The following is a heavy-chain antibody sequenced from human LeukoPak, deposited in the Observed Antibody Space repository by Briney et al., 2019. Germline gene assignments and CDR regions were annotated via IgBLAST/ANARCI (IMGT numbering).Heavy chain of an antibody. Sequence: GGSLRLSCAASGLIFSNYGMSWVRQAPGKGLEWVAFIRYDGNSKYYADSVRGRFTISRDNSKNTLYLQMNSLRAEDTAVYYCAKGAYFDYWGQGTLVTVSS. CDR2: IRYDGNSK. CDR3: AKGAYFDY. J-gene: IGHJ4*02. CDR1: GLIFSNYG. V-gene: IGHV3-30*02.